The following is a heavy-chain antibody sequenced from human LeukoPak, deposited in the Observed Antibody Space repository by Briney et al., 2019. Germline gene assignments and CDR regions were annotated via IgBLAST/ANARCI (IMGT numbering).Heavy chain of an antibody. J-gene: IGHJ4*02. CDR1: GGSISSFY. Sequence: PSETLSLTCTVSGGSISSFYWSWIRQPPGKGLEWIGYIYFSGSTSYNLSLKSRVTMSVDTSKNQFSLKLSSVTAADTAVYYCARDRPGGYIDYWGQGTLVTVSS. CDR2: IYFSGST. D-gene: IGHD2-15*01. V-gene: IGHV4-59*12. CDR3: ARDRPGGYIDY.